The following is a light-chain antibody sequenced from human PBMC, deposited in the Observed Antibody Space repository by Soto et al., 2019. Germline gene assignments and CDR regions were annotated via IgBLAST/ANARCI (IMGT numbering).Light chain of an antibody. Sequence: EVVMTQSPGTLSVSPRERATLSCRASQSVSSNLAWYQQKPGQAPRLLIYGASTRATGIPARFSGSGSGTEFTLTISSLQSEDFAVYYCRQYNNWPQTFGQGTKVDIK. CDR1: QSVSSN. CDR3: RQYNNWPQT. J-gene: IGKJ2*01. V-gene: IGKV3-15*01. CDR2: GAS.